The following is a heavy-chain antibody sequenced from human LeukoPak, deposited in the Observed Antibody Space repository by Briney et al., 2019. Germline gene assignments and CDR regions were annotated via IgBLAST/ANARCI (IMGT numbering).Heavy chain of an antibody. CDR3: ATAESSYYDSSGSFDY. Sequence: SETLSLTCTVSGGSISSYYWSWIRQPPGKGLEWIGYIYYSGSTNYNPSLKSRVTISVDTSKNPFSLKLSSVTAADTAVYYCATAESSYYDSSGSFDYWGQGTLVTVSS. D-gene: IGHD3-22*01. J-gene: IGHJ4*02. CDR1: GGSISSYY. CDR2: IYYSGST. V-gene: IGHV4-59*08.